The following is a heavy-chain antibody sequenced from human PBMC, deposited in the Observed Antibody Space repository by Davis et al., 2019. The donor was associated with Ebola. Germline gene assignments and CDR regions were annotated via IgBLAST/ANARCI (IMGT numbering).Heavy chain of an antibody. J-gene: IGHJ6*02. D-gene: IGHD2-8*01. CDR2: MSHDGRHD. CDR1: GFTSA. Sequence: GESLKISCAASGFTSAMHWVRQAPGKGLECVALMSHDGRHDYYADSVTVRFTISRDNSKSTLYLQMHSLRAEDTALYYCAKNIQRLCTNGICYYGAGDYGMDVWGQGTTVTVSS. CDR3: AKNIQRLCTNGICYYGAGDYGMDV. V-gene: IGHV3-30*18.